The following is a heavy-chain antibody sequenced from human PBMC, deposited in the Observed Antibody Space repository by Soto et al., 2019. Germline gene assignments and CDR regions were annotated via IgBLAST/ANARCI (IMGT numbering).Heavy chain of an antibody. CDR3: ATQEVGGSYVYTFDP. Sequence: SETPSLTCTVSGGSINNYYWSWIRQPPGKGLEWIGSIYYSGSTYYNPSLKSRVTISVDTSKNQFSLKLSSVTAADTAVYYCATQEVGGSYVYTFDPWGQGTLVTVSS. J-gene: IGHJ5*02. CDR1: GGSINNYY. CDR2: IYYSGST. D-gene: IGHD1-26*01. V-gene: IGHV4-59*05.